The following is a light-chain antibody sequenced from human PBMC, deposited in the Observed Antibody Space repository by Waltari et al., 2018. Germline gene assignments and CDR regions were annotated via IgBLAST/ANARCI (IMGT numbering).Light chain of an antibody. V-gene: IGLV2-23*02. CDR1: SSDVGANNF. CDR3: CSYTTIGPVL. J-gene: IGLJ2*01. Sequence: QSALTQPASVSGSPGPSIAISCLGTSSDVGANNFLSWYQQHPGRAPKLMIHEVTKRPSGVSTRFSGSKSGNTASLTISGLQAEDEADYYCCSYTTIGPVLIGGGTKVTVL. CDR2: EVT.